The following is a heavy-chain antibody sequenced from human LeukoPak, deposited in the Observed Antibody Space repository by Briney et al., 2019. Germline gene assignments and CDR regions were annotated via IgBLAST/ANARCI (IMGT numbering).Heavy chain of an antibody. J-gene: IGHJ4*02. Sequence: GGSLRLSCAASGFIFSGYEMNWVRQAPGKGLEWISSISTTGRTLNYADSVKGRFTISRDNAKNSLYLQMNSLSAEDTAVYYCARGDDYGDSLVAYWGQGTLVTVSS. CDR3: ARGDDYGDSLVAY. CDR1: GFIFSGYE. CDR2: ISTTGRTL. V-gene: IGHV3-48*03. D-gene: IGHD4-17*01.